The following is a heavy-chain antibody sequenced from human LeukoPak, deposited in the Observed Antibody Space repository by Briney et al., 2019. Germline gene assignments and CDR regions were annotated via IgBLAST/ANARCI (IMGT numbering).Heavy chain of an antibody. CDR3: AKVLSKGGGYYLTDY. D-gene: IGHD3-22*01. Sequence: PGGSLRLSCVASGFTFSSYWMHWVRQAPGKGLVWVSRISNEGSSTNYADSVKGRFTISRDNAKNTLYLQMNSLRPEDTAVYYCAKVLSKGGGYYLTDYWGQGTLVTVSS. J-gene: IGHJ4*02. V-gene: IGHV3-74*01. CDR2: ISNEGSST. CDR1: GFTFSSYW.